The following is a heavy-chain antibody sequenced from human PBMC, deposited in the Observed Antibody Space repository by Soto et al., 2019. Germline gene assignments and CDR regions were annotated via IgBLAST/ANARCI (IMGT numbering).Heavy chain of an antibody. Sequence: QVQLVHSGAEVKKHGSSVKVSCKASGGTFSSYTISWVRQAPGQGLEWMGRIIPILGIANYAQKFQGRGTITADKSTSTAYMELSSLSSEDTAVYYCALASGGWPIDYWGQGTLVTVSS. CDR1: GGTFSSYT. CDR3: ALASGGWPIDY. V-gene: IGHV1-69*02. J-gene: IGHJ4*02. D-gene: IGHD6-19*01. CDR2: IIPILGIA.